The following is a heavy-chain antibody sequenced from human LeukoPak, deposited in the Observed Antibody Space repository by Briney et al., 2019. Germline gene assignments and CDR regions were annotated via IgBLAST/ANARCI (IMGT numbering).Heavy chain of an antibody. CDR3: ARDLYCSSTSCYRVYYYYMDV. Sequence: GGSLRLSCAASGFTFSSYSMNWVRQAPGKGLEWVSYISSSSSTIYYADSVKGRCTISRDNAKNSLYLQMNSLRAEDTAVYYCARDLYCSSTSCYRVYYYYMDVWGKGTTDTVSS. J-gene: IGHJ6*03. CDR2: ISSSSSTI. CDR1: GFTFSSYS. D-gene: IGHD2-2*02. V-gene: IGHV3-48*04.